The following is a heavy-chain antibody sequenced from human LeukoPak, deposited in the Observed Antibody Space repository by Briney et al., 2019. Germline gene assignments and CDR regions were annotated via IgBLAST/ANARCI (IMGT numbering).Heavy chain of an antibody. CDR3: ARRPRLRVVGATVAFDI. V-gene: IGHV5-51*01. Sequence: GESLKISCQGTGDNFTTYWIGWVRQMPGKGLEWMGIIYPGDSDTRYSPSFQGQVTISADKSISTAYLQWSSLKATDTAIYYCARRPRLRVVGATVAFDIWGQGTKVTVSS. J-gene: IGHJ3*02. CDR2: IYPGDSDT. D-gene: IGHD1-26*01. CDR1: GDNFTTYW.